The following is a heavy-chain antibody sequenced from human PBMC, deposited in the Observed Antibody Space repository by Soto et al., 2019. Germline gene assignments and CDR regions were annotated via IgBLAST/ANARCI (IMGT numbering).Heavy chain of an antibody. D-gene: IGHD2-2*01. CDR3: ARSQGSSTSLEIYYYYYYGMYV. V-gene: IGHV1-69*01. J-gene: IGHJ6*02. Sequence: QVQLVQSGAEVKKPGSSVKVSCKSSGGTFSSYAISWVRQAPGQGLEWMGGIIPISGTANYAQKFQGRVTLTADESTSTAYMERSSLRSEDTAVYYCARSQGSSTSLEIYYYYYYGMYVWGQGTTVTVSS. CDR2: IIPISGTA. CDR1: GGTFSSYA.